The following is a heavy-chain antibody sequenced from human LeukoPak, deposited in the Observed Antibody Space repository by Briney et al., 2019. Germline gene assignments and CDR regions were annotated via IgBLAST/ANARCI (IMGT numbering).Heavy chain of an antibody. J-gene: IGHJ4*02. V-gene: IGHV4-34*01. CDR3: ARSNTPGIAVAGTGFDY. D-gene: IGHD6-19*01. CDR1: GGSFSGYY. CDR2: INHSGST. Sequence: SETLSLTCAVYGGSFSGYYWSWLRQPPGKGLEWIGEINHSGSTNYNPSLKSRVTISVDTSKNQFSLKLSSVTAADTAVYYCARSNTPGIAVAGTGFDYWGQGTLVTVSS.